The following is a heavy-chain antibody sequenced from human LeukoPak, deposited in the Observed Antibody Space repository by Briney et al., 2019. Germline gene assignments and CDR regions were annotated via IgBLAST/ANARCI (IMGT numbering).Heavy chain of an antibody. CDR1: GFTFDDYA. Sequence: GGSLRLSCAASGFTFDDYAMHWVRQAPGKGLEWVSGVNWNSGSIAYADSVKGRFTISRDNSKNTLYLQMNSLRAEDTAVYYCARGLAYCGGDCYADYWGQGTLVTVSS. V-gene: IGHV3-9*01. D-gene: IGHD2-21*02. CDR2: VNWNSGSI. J-gene: IGHJ4*02. CDR3: ARGLAYCGGDCYADY.